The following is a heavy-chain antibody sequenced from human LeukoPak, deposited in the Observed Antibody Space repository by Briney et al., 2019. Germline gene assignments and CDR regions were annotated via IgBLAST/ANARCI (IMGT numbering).Heavy chain of an antibody. V-gene: IGHV3-33*08. CDR2: IWYDGSNK. D-gene: IGHD6-19*01. CDR1: GFTFSSYA. CDR3: ARGRDSSGWYEDY. J-gene: IGHJ4*02. Sequence: GGSLRLSCAASGFTFSSYAMSWVRQAPGKWLEWVAVIWYDGSNKYYADSVKGRFTISRDNSKDTLFLQMNSLRAEDTAVYYCARGRDSSGWYEDYWGQGTLVTVSS.